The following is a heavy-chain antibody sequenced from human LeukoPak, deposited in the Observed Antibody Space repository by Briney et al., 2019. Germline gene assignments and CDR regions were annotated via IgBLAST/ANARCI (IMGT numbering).Heavy chain of an antibody. J-gene: IGHJ4*02. CDR1: GYTFTSHG. D-gene: IGHD4-11*01. CDR3: ARDWPTVITDY. V-gene: IGHV1-18*01. Sequence: ASVKVSCKTSGYTFTSHGISWVRQAPGQGLEWMGWFSTSKGDTNYAQKFKGRLTMTTDRSTYTAYMELRSLSSDDTAVYYCARDWPTVITDYWGQGTLVTVSS. CDR2: FSTSKGDT.